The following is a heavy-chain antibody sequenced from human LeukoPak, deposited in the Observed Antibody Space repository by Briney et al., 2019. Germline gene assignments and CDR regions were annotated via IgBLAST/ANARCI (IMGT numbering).Heavy chain of an antibody. D-gene: IGHD6-25*01. CDR1: GYSVTSYW. CDR2: IYPGGSDT. CDR3: AISAPLGPDAFDI. V-gene: IGHV5-51*01. Sequence: GESLKISCKGSGYSVTSYWTGWVRQMPGKGLEWMGIIYPGGSDTRYSPSFQGQVTISADKSISTAYLQWSSLKASDPAMYYCAISAPLGPDAFDIWGQGTMVTVSS. J-gene: IGHJ3*02.